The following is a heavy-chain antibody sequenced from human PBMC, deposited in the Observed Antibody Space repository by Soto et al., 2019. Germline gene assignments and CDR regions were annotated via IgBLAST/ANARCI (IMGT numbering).Heavy chain of an antibody. D-gene: IGHD1-26*01. CDR1: GGTFSSHS. V-gene: IGHV4-34*08. CDR3: AAYDVGAIIQDY. Sequence: SETLSLTCAIYGGTFSSHSRSWVRQPPGKGLEWIGEIDHGGSTNYNPSLKSRVTISGDTSKNQFSLELRSLTAADTGVYYCAAYDVGAIIQDYWGQGTRVTVS. J-gene: IGHJ4*02. CDR2: IDHGGST.